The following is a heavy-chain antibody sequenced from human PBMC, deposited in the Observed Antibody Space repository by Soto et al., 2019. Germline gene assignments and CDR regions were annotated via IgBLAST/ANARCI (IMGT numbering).Heavy chain of an antibody. CDR3: ARHSSYYYDSSPYYDS. V-gene: IGHV4-4*02. CDR2: IYHGGNT. D-gene: IGHD3-22*01. J-gene: IGHJ5*01. Sequence: QVHLQESGPRLVQSSGTLSLTCGVSGAPISTGNWWTWVRQPPGKGLEWIGEIYHGGNTNYRPSRKSRVNISVDKSKNQFSLRLSSVTAADTAVYYCARHSSYYYDSSPYYDSWGQGTLVTVSS. CDR1: GAPISTGNW.